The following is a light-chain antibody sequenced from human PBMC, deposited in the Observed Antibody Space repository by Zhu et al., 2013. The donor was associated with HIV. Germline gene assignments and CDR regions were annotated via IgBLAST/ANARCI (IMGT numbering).Light chain of an antibody. CDR3: LQHSTFPWT. CDR1: QNIRND. Sequence: DIQVTQSPSLVSASVGGRVTITCRASQNIRNDLGWYQQKPGKAPKRLIYAVSNLESGVPSRFSGSGSGTEFTLTISSLQPDDLATYYCLQHSTFPWTFGQGTKVEIE. CDR2: AVS. J-gene: IGKJ1*01. V-gene: IGKV1-17*01.